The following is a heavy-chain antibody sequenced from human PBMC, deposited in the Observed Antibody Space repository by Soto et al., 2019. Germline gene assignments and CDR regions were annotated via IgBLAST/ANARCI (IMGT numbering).Heavy chain of an antibody. D-gene: IGHD2-2*01. CDR2: ISGSGGST. CDR3: AKGKSVGYCSSTSCPYWYFDL. J-gene: IGHJ2*01. V-gene: IGHV3-23*01. CDR1: GFTFSSYA. Sequence: EVQLLESGGGLVQPGGSLRLSCAASGFTFSSYAMSWVRQAPGKGLEWVSAISGSGGSTYYADSVTGRFTISRDNSKNTLYLQMNILRAEDTAVYYCAKGKSVGYCSSTSCPYWYFDLWGRGTLVTVSS.